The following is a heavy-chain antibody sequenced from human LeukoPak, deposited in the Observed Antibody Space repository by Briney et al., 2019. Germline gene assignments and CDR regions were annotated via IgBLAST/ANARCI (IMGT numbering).Heavy chain of an antibody. J-gene: IGHJ4*02. CDR2: ISAYNGNT. CDR3: ATDSSGRLDFDY. V-gene: IGHV1-18*01. D-gene: IGHD3-22*01. Sequence: GASVKVSYKASGYTFTNYGISWVRQAPGQGLEWMGWISAYNGNTNYAQKLQGRVTMTTDTSTSTAYMELRSLRSDDTAVYYCATDSSGRLDFDYWGQGTLVTVSS. CDR1: GYTFTNYG.